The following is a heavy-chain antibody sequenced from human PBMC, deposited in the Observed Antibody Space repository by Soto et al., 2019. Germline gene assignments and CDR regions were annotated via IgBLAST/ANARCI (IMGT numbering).Heavy chain of an antibody. V-gene: IGHV4-4*02. CDR2: IYHSGST. D-gene: IGHD6-13*01. J-gene: IGHJ4*02. Sequence: QVQLQESGPGLVKPSGTLSLTCAVSGGSISSSNWWSWVRQPPGRGLEWIGEIYHSGSTNSNPSLKRRATTAVDQSKNQFSLKLSSVTAADTAVYYCAWIAAARDYWGQGTLVTVSS. CDR3: AWIAAARDY. CDR1: GGSISSSNW.